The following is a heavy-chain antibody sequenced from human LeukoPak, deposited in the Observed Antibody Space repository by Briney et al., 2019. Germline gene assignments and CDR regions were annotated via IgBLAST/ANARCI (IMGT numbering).Heavy chain of an antibody. CDR3: ASNRYSSGYYRDAFDI. J-gene: IGHJ3*02. CDR1: GGSISNSSYY. V-gene: IGHV4-39*07. CDR2: IFYSGST. Sequence: SETLSLTCTVSGGSISNSSYYWGWIRQPPGKGLEWIASIFYSGSTYYNPSLKSRVTMSVDTSKNQFSLKLSSVTAADTAVYYCASNRYSSGYYRDAFDIWGQGTMVTVSS. D-gene: IGHD3-22*01.